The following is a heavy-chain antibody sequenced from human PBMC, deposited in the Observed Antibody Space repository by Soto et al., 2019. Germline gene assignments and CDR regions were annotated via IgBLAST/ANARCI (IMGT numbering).Heavy chain of an antibody. Sequence: QITLKESGPTLVKPTQTLTLTCTFSGFSLSTSGVGVGWIRQPPGKALEWLALIYWDDDKRYSPSLKSRLTITKDTSKTQVLLTMTNMAPVDTGTYYCALRDYDSSGRTSKNWGQGTLVTVSS. J-gene: IGHJ4*02. D-gene: IGHD3-22*01. CDR1: GFSLSTSGVG. CDR2: IYWDDDK. CDR3: ALRDYDSSGRTSKN. V-gene: IGHV2-5*02.